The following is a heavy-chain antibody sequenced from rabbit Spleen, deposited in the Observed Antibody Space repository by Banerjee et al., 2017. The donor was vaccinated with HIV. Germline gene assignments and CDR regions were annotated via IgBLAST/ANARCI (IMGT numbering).Heavy chain of an antibody. CDR2: IDAGSSTFT. CDR1: GVSFSISSY. V-gene: IGHV1S40*01. Sequence: QSLEESGGDLVKPGASLTLTCIASGVSFSISSYMCWVRQAPGKGLEWIACIDAGSSTFTYFATWAKGRFTISKTSSTTVTLQMTRLTAADTATYFCARDSGSSFSSYGMDLWGPGTLVTVS. J-gene: IGHJ6*01. D-gene: IGHD8-1*01. CDR3: ARDSGSSFSSYGMDL.